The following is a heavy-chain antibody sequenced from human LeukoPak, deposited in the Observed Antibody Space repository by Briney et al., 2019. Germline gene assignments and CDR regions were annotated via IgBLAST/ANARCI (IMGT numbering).Heavy chain of an antibody. CDR3: TRVLSQANYYDSRTTFDY. CDR1: GYTFTGYY. Sequence: GASVKVSCKASGYTFTGYYIHWVRQAPGQGLEWMGWINPHSGGTNYAQKFQGRVTMTRDTSISTAYMALSRLRFDDTAVYYCTRVLSQANYYDSRTTFDYWGQGTLVTVSS. D-gene: IGHD3-22*01. CDR2: INPHSGGT. J-gene: IGHJ4*02. V-gene: IGHV1-2*02.